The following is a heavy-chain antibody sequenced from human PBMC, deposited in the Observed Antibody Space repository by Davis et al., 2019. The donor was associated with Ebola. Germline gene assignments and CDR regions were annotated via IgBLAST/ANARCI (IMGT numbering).Heavy chain of an antibody. CDR1: GYTFTTYG. D-gene: IGHD3-9*01. J-gene: IGHJ6*02. V-gene: IGHV1-18*01. Sequence: ASVKVSCKASGYTFTTYGISWVRQAPGQGLEWMGWISAYNGNTNYAQKLQGRVTMTTDTSTTTAYMELRSLRSDDTAVYYCARDLSDIFFYGMDVWGQGTTVTVSS. CDR3: ARDLSDIFFYGMDV. CDR2: ISAYNGNT.